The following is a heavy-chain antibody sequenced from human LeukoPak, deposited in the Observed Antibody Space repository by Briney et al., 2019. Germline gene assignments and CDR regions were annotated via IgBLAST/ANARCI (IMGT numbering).Heavy chain of an antibody. D-gene: IGHD2-15*01. J-gene: IGHJ4*02. CDR1: GFTFYSYA. CDR3: AKGVGYCSGGSCQQFDY. Sequence: GGSLRLSCAASGFTFYSYAMSWVRQAPGKGLEWVSGISGSGGSTYYTDSVKGRFTISRDNSKNTLYLQMNSLRAEDTAVYYCAKGVGYCSGGSCQQFDYWGQGTLVTVSS. V-gene: IGHV3-23*01. CDR2: ISGSGGST.